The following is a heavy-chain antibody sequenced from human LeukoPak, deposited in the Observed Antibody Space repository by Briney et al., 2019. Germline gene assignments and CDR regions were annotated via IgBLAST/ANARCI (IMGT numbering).Heavy chain of an antibody. D-gene: IGHD3-22*01. V-gene: IGHV4-39*01. J-gene: IGHJ5*02. CDR2: IYYGGST. Sequence: SETLSLTCTVSGGSITASSYYWGWIRQPPGKGLGWFGSIYYGGSTYYNPSPKIRLTMSVDTSRNQFSLKVNSVAAADTAVYYCARSRYYDSSSFDPWGQGTLVTVSS. CDR3: ARSRYYDSSSFDP. CDR1: GGSITASSYY.